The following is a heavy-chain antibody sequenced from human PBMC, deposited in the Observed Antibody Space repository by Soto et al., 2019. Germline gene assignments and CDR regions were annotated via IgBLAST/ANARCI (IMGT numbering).Heavy chain of an antibody. V-gene: IGHV4-4*02. J-gene: IGHJ5*01. D-gene: IGHD2-15*01. CDR3: ARVMIRGYPPRWFDS. CDR2: IYDSGTT. CDR1: SDPISGSDW. Sequence: SETLSLTCAVSSDPISGSDWWSWVPQSPGKGLEWIGEIYDSGTTNYNPSLKSRVTMSVDKSKNQFSLTLNSMTAADTATYYCARVMIRGYPPRWFDSWGQGTLVTVSS.